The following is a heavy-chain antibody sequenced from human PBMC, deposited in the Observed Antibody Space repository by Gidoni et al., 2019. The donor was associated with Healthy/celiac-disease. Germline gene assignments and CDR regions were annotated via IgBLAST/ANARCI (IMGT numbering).Heavy chain of an antibody. CDR3: AREEGIAVAGYYYYYGMDV. V-gene: IGHV1-69*06. Sequence: QVQLVQSGAEVKKPGSSVKVSCKASGGTFSSYAISWVRQAPGQGLEWMGGIIPIFGTANYAQKFQGRVTITADKSTSTAYMELSSLRSEDTAVYYCAREEGIAVAGYYYYYGMDVWGQGTTVTVSS. CDR2: IIPIFGTA. CDR1: GGTFSSYA. D-gene: IGHD6-19*01. J-gene: IGHJ6*02.